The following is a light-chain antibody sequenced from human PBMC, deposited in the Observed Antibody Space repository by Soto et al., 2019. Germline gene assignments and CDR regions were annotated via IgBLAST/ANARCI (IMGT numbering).Light chain of an antibody. CDR2: EVS. J-gene: IGLJ1*01. CDR3: SSYTTSGTRV. V-gene: IGLV2-14*01. CDR1: TSDVGGYSF. Sequence: QSALTQPASVSGSPGQSITISFTGTTSDVGGYSFVSWYQLHPGKAPKLMIYEVSNRPSGVSNRFSGSKSGNTASLTISGLQAEDESDYYCSSYTTSGTRVFGTGTKVTVL.